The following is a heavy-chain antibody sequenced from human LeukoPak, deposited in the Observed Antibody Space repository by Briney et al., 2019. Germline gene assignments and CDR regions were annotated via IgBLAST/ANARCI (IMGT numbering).Heavy chain of an antibody. J-gene: IGHJ3*02. D-gene: IGHD3-22*01. Sequence: PGGSLRLSCAASGFTFNTYAMNWVRQAPGKGLEWVSVISVSGYSTYYADSVKGRFTISRDNSKNTLYLQMHSLRAEDTAVYYCAKNLDSNSYHTDDAFDMWGRGTVVTVSS. V-gene: IGHV3-23*01. CDR2: ISVSGYST. CDR3: AKNLDSNSYHTDDAFDM. CDR1: GFTFNTYA.